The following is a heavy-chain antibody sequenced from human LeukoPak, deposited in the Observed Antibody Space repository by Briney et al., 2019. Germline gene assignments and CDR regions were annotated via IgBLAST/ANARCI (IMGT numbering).Heavy chain of an antibody. V-gene: IGHV3-74*01. CDR2: INSDGSST. CDR3: ARSFDI. Sequence: GGSLRLSCAASGFTFDDYGMSWVRQAPGKGLVWVSHINSDGSSTSYADSVKGRFTISRDNAKNTLYLQMNSLRAEDTAVYYCARSFDIWGQGTMVTVSS. CDR1: GFTFDDYG. J-gene: IGHJ3*02.